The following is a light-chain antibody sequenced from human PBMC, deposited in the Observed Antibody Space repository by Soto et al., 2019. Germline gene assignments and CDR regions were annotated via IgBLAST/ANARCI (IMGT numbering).Light chain of an antibody. CDR3: CSYADSSSYV. CDR1: SSDVGSYNL. J-gene: IGLJ1*01. CDR2: EGS. V-gene: IGLV2-23*01. Sequence: QSALTQPASVSGSPGQSITISCTGTSSDVGSYNLVSWYQQLPGKAPKLMIYEGSKRPSGVSNRFSGSKSGNTASLTISGLQAEDEADYYCCSYADSSSYVFGTGTKLTVL.